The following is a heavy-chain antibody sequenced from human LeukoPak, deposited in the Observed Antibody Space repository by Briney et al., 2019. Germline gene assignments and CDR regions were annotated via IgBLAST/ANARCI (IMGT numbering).Heavy chain of an antibody. CDR2: ITWDGATT. Sequence: PGGSLRLSCVASGFPFNEYTMHGVRQARGRGRGGVSLITWDGATTYYADSMKGRFTISRDNSKNSLYLQMNSLRTEDTALYYCGKDLAGSYLLDYWGQGTLVTVSS. V-gene: IGHV3-43*01. D-gene: IGHD1-26*01. CDR3: GKDLAGSYLLDY. CDR1: GFPFNEYT. J-gene: IGHJ4*02.